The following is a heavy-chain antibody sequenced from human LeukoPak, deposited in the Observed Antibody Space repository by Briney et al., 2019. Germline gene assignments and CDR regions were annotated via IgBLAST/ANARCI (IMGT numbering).Heavy chain of an antibody. V-gene: IGHV4-59*08. J-gene: IGHJ5*02. CDR1: GGSISSYY. D-gene: IGHD3-10*01. CDR3: ARQVGVVRGVLRFDP. Sequence: SETLSLTCTVSGGSISSYYWSWIRQPPGKGLEWIGYIYYSGSTNYNPSLKSRVTISVDTSKNQFSLKLSSVTAADTAVYYCARQVGVVRGVLRFDPWGQGTLVTVSS. CDR2: IYYSGST.